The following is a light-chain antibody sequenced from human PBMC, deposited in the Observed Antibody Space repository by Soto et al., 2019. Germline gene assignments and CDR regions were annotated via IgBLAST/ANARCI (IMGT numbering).Light chain of an antibody. CDR3: QQYGSSPRT. V-gene: IGKV3-20*01. CDR2: GAS. CDR1: QSVSSSY. Sequence: EIVLTQSPGTLSLSPGERATLSCRASQSVSSSYLAWYQLKPGQAPRLLIDGASSRATGIPDRFSGSGSGTDFTLTISRLDPEDFAVYFCQQYGSSPRTFGQGTKVEIK. J-gene: IGKJ1*01.